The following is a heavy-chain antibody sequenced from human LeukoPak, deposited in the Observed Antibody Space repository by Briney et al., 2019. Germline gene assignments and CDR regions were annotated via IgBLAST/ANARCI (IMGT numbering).Heavy chain of an antibody. D-gene: IGHD3-10*01. CDR3: ARDSGNGGYFDY. CDR1: GYTFTGYY. CDR2: INPDSGGT. J-gene: IGHJ4*02. Sequence: ASVKVSCKTSGYTFTGYYIYWVRQAPGQGLEWMGWINPDSGGTNYAQKFQGRVTMTKDTSISTAYMELSRLRSDDTAVYYCARDSGNGGYFDYWGQGTLVTVSS. V-gene: IGHV1-2*02.